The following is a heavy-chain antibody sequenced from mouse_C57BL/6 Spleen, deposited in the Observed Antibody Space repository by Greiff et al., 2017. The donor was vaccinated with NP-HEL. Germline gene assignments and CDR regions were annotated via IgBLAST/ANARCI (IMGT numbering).Heavy chain of an antibody. V-gene: IGHV5-9-1*02. Sequence: EVQGVESGEGLVKPGGSLKLSCAASGFTFSSYAMSWVRQTPEKRLEWVAYISSGGDYIYFADTVKGRFTISRDNARNTLYLQMSSLKSEDTAMYYCTRGRVDSSGYWFAYWGQGTLVTVSA. CDR3: TRGRVDSSGYWFAY. CDR1: GFTFSSYA. J-gene: IGHJ3*01. D-gene: IGHD3-2*02. CDR2: ISSGGDYI.